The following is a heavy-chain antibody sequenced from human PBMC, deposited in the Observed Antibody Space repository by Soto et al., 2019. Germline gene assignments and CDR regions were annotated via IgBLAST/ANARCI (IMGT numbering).Heavy chain of an antibody. CDR3: ARTIMITFGGVTKGTNWFDP. Sequence: PSETLSLTCTVSGGSISSYYWSWIRQPPGKGLEWIGYIYYSGSTNYNPSLKSRVTISVDTSKNQFSLKLSSVTAADTAVYYCARTIMITFGGVTKGTNWFDPWGQGTLVTVSS. V-gene: IGHV4-59*08. CDR1: GGSISSYY. CDR2: IYYSGST. D-gene: IGHD3-16*01. J-gene: IGHJ5*02.